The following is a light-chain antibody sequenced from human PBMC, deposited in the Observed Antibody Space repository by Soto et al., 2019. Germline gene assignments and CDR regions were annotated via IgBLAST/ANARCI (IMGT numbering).Light chain of an antibody. V-gene: IGKV3-20*01. CDR2: GAS. CDR1: QSVGSSY. CDR3: QQYGSSPPIT. J-gene: IGKJ5*01. Sequence: EIVLRQSPGTLSLSPGERATLSYRASQSVGSSYLAWYQQKPGQAPRLLIYGASSRATGIPDRFSGSGSGTDFTLTISRLEPEDFAVYYCQQYGSSPPITFGQGARLEI.